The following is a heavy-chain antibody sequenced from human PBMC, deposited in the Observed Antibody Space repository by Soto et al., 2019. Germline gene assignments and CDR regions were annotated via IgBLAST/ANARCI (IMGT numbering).Heavy chain of an antibody. Sequence: PSETLSLTCNVSGASITSYYWSWIRQPPGKGLEWIGYIYYSGSTNYNPSLRSRVTISVDTSKNQFSLKLSSVTAADTAVYYCARRYGSAVDIWGQGTMVTVS. J-gene: IGHJ3*02. CDR3: ARRYGSAVDI. D-gene: IGHD3-10*01. V-gene: IGHV4-59*01. CDR1: GASITSYY. CDR2: IYYSGST.